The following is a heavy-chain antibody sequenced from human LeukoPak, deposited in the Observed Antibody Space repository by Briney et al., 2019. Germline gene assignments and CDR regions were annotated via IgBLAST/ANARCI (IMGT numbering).Heavy chain of an antibody. D-gene: IGHD6-6*01. CDR1: GFTFSSYS. CDR3: ARDLLGIAARPTDY. V-gene: IGHV3-21*01. CDR2: ISSSSSYI. Sequence: GGSLRLSCAASGFTFSSYSMNWVRQAPGKGLEWVSSISSSSSYIYYADSVKGRFTISRDNAKNSLYLQMNSLRAEDTAVYYCARDLLGIAARPTDYWGQGTLVTVSS. J-gene: IGHJ4*02.